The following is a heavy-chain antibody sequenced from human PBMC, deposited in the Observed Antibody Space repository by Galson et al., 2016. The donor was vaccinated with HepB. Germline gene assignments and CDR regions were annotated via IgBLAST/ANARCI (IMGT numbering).Heavy chain of an antibody. CDR1: GLTFSASA. CDR3: ARARVWEVVPTYYYNGMDV. J-gene: IGHJ6*02. Sequence: KVSCAASGLTFSASAMHWVRQASGKGLEWLGRIRTAPNNYATVYAASVKGRFTISRDNAKNSLSLQMNSLRDEDTAVYYCARARVWEVVPTYYYNGMDVWGQGTTVTVSS. D-gene: IGHD5-12*01. CDR2: IRTAPNNYAT. V-gene: IGHV3-73*01.